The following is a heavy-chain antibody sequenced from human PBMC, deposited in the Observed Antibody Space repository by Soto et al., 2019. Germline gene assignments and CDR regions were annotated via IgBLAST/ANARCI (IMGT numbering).Heavy chain of an antibody. CDR1: GFTFSSYA. V-gene: IGHV3-23*01. CDR3: AKDSGYSGYDSDYFDY. CDR2: ISGSGGST. J-gene: IGHJ4*02. Sequence: GGSLRLSSAASGFTFSSYAMSWVRQAPGKGLEWVSAISGSGGSTYYADSVKGRFTISRDNSKNTLYLQMNSLRAEDTAVYYCAKDSGYSGYDSDYFDYWGQGTLVTVSS. D-gene: IGHD5-12*01.